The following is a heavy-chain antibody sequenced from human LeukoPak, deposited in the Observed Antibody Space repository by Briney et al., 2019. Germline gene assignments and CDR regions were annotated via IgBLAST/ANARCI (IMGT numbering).Heavy chain of an antibody. D-gene: IGHD6-13*01. V-gene: IGHV3-9*01. J-gene: IGHJ4*02. Sequence: GGSLRLSCAASGFSFAGYGMHWVRQGPGKGLEWVSGISWNSNNIEYADSVRGRFTISRDNAKSTLFLRMNSLRPEETAFYYCAKDGRIAAAAALDYWGQGTLVTVSS. CDR1: GFSFAGYG. CDR3: AKDGRIAAAAALDY. CDR2: ISWNSNNI.